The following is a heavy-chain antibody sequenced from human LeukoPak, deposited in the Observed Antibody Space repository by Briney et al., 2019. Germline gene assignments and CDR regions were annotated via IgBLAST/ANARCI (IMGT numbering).Heavy chain of an antibody. V-gene: IGHV4-4*07. CDR1: GGSISSYY. J-gene: IGHJ4*02. Sequence: SETLSLTCTVSGGSISSYYWSWIRQPAGKGLEWIGRIYTSGSTNYIPSLKSRVTISLDTSKNQFSLSLSSVTAADTAVYYCARGNLVATLYFDYWGQGALVTVSS. D-gene: IGHD5-12*01. CDR3: ARGNLVATLYFDY. CDR2: IYTSGST.